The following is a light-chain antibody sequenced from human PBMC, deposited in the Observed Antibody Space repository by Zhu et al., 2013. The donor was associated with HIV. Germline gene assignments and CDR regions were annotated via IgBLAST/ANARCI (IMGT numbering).Light chain of an antibody. Sequence: QSVLTQPPSVSAAPGQKVTISCSGSNSNIGNNYVSWYQQLPESAPKLLIYDNDKRPSGIPDRLSGSKSGTSATLAITGLQTGDEADYYCGTWDNSLSGGVFGGGTKLTVL. J-gene: IGLJ2*01. CDR3: GTWDNSLSGGV. CDR2: DND. CDR1: NSNIGNNY. V-gene: IGLV1-51*01.